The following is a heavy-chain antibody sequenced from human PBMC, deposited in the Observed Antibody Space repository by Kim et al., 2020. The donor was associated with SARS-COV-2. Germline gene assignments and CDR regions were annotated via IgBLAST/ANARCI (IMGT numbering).Heavy chain of an antibody. Sequence: ASVKVSCKASGYTFTSYGISWVRQAPGQGLEWMGWISAYNGNTNYAQKLQGRVTMTTDTSTSTAYMELRSLRSDDTAVYYCAREWRGDPPPYYYYGMDVWGQGTTVTVSS. CDR3: AREWRGDPPPYYYYGMDV. D-gene: IGHD4-17*01. CDR1: GYTFTSYG. J-gene: IGHJ6*02. V-gene: IGHV1-18*01. CDR2: ISAYNGNT.